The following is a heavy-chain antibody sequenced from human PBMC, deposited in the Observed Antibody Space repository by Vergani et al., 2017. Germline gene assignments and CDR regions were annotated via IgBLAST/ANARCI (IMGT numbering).Heavy chain of an antibody. J-gene: IGHJ6*03. D-gene: IGHD3-3*01. Sequence: QVQLVESGGGVVQPGRSLRLSCAASGFTFSSYGMHWVCQAPGKGLEWVAVISYDGSNKYYADSVKGRFTISRDNSKNTLYLQMNSLRAEDTAVYYCAKSGGPHDFWSGYYYYYMDVWCKGTTVTVSS. V-gene: IGHV3-30*18. CDR1: GFTFSSYG. CDR2: ISYDGSNK. CDR3: AKSGGPHDFWSGYYYYYMDV.